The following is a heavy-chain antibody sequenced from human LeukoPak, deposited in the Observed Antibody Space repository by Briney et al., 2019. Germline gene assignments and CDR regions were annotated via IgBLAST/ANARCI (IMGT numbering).Heavy chain of an antibody. CDR3: ARGCSSTSCYGY. V-gene: IGHV4-34*01. D-gene: IGHD2-2*01. J-gene: IGHJ4*02. CDR1: GGSISSYY. Sequence: PSETLSLTCTVSGGSISSYYWSWIRQPPGKGLEWIGEINHSGSTNYNPSLKSRVTISVDTSKNQFSLKLSSVTAADTAVYYCARGCSSTSCYGYWGQGTLVTVSS. CDR2: INHSGST.